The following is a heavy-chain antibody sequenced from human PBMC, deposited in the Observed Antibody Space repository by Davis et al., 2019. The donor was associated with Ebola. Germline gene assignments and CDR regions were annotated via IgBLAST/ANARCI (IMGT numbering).Heavy chain of an antibody. Sequence: GESLKISCAASGFALSSYYMHWVRQAPGKGLVWVSRTPTDGSSVTYADSVKGRFTISRDNAKNTLYLQMNSLRPEDTAVYYCARYNYGAGEDSLDIWGHGTMVTVSS. CDR2: TPTDGSSV. D-gene: IGHD3-10*01. J-gene: IGHJ3*02. CDR1: GFALSSYY. CDR3: ARYNYGAGEDSLDI. V-gene: IGHV3-74*01.